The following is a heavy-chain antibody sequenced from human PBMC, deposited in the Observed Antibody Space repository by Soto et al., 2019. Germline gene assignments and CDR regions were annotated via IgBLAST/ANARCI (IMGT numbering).Heavy chain of an antibody. D-gene: IGHD3-10*01. Sequence: QVQLEQSGAEVKKPGSSVKISCKASGGTLSDHGVSWLRQAPGQGLEWVGGTIPVFNTANYAPKFQGRVTTAADKSTNIAYMELGSLRSADTAFYYCARGVYGSGNYYTGPSAFDIWGQGTLVIVSS. V-gene: IGHV1-69*06. CDR3: ARGVYGSGNYYTGPSAFDI. CDR1: GGTLSDHG. J-gene: IGHJ3*02. CDR2: TIPVFNTA.